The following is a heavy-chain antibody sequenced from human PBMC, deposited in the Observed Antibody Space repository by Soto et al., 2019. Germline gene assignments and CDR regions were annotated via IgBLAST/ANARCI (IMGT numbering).Heavy chain of an antibody. CDR3: AKDGSHLAVAGTSPTSYFYDLTV. CDR1: GFTFSVYG. CDR2: VSYDGSIK. V-gene: IGHV3-30*18. Sequence: QVQLVESGGGVVQPGRSLRLSCAASGFTFSVYGMHWVRQAPGKGLEWVALVSYDGSIKYYADSVKGRFTISRDNSKNTLYLQMNSLRVEDTAVYYCAKDGSHLAVAGTSPTSYFYDLTVWGQGTTVTVSS. D-gene: IGHD6-19*01. J-gene: IGHJ6*02.